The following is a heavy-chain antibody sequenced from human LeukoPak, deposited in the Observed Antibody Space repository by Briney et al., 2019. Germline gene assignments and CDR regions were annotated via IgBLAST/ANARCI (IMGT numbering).Heavy chain of an antibody. V-gene: IGHV3-53*05. CDR3: ARGLSGHSIFGSGLSDY. CDR1: GFSVSTNY. J-gene: IGHJ4*02. D-gene: IGHD3-22*01. CDR2: LYDSNEN. Sequence: GGSLRLSCVASGFSVSTNYMKWVRQAPGKGPEWVSVLYDSNENFYLADVEGRFFISRDSPTNTLYLQMNSLRPEDTAVYYCARGLSGHSIFGSGLSDYWGRGTLVTVSS.